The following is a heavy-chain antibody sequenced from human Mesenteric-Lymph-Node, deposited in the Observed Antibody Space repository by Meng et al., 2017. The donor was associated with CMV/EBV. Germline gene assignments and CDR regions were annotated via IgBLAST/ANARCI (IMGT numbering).Heavy chain of an antibody. V-gene: IGHV3-11*04. CDR1: GFIFSDYY. D-gene: IGHD3-16*01. CDR3: ARGVGSGGAPDY. CDR2: INSGGSTI. Sequence: GESLKISCAASGFIFSDYYMNWIRQAPGKGLEWVSYINSGGSTIFYADSVKGRFTISRDNAKNSLYLQMNSLRAEDTAVYYCARGVGSGGAPDYWGQGTLVTVSS. J-gene: IGHJ4*02.